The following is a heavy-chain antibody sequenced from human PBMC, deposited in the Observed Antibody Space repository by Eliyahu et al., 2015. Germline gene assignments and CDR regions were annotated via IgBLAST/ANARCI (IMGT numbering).Heavy chain of an antibody. D-gene: IGHD6-13*01. J-gene: IGHJ4*02. CDR1: GFSLXNARMG. CDR3: ARIVKAAAGFLLDY. Sequence: QVTLKESGPVLVKPTETLXLTCXVSGFSLXNARMGXSWIRQPPGKALEWLAHIFSNDEKSYSTSLKSRLTISKDTSKSQVVLTMTNMDPVDTATYYCARIVKAAAGFLLDYWGQGTLVTVSS. CDR2: IFSNDEK. V-gene: IGHV2-26*01.